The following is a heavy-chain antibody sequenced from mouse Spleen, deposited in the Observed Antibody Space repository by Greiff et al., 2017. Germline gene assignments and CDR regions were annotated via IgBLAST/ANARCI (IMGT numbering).Heavy chain of an antibody. J-gene: IGHJ4*01. Sequence: EVKLMESGGGLVKLGGSLKLSCAASGFTFSSYAMSWVRQTPEKRLEWVATISSGGGNTYYPDSVKGRFTISRDNAKNTLYLQMSSLKSEDTAMYYCARGDGYYVLYAMDYWGQGTSVTVSS. D-gene: IGHD2-3*01. CDR1: GFTFSSYA. CDR3: ARGDGYYVLYAMDY. V-gene: IGHV5-9*04. CDR2: ISSGGGNT.